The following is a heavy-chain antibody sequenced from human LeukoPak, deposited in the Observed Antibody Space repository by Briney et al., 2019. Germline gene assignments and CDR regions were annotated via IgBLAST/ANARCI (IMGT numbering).Heavy chain of an antibody. CDR1: GYTFTGYY. CDR2: IIPNSGGT. Sequence: ASVKVSCKASGYTFTGYYIHGVRQAPGQGLEWVGWIIPNSGGTNYAQKFQGRVTMTRDTSISTAYMELSRLRSDDTAVYYCGRSDYYYYGMDVWGQGTTGTVSS. V-gene: IGHV1-2*02. D-gene: IGHD2-21*01. J-gene: IGHJ6*02. CDR3: GRSDYYYYGMDV.